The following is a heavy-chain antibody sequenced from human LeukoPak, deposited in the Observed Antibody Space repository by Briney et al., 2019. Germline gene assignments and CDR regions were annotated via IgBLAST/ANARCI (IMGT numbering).Heavy chain of an antibody. CDR3: ARRSDSGSDDGEDYFDY. CDR2: MYYDGSS. CDR1: GGSINSGTFY. J-gene: IGHJ4*02. V-gene: IGHV4-39*01. D-gene: IGHD1-26*01. Sequence: SETLSLTCTVSGGSINSGTFYWGWIRQPPGKGLEWIGSMYYDGSSYYNPSLKSRVTTSVDTSKNPFSLKLTSVTAADTAVYFCARRSDSGSDDGEDYFDYWGQGTLVTVSS.